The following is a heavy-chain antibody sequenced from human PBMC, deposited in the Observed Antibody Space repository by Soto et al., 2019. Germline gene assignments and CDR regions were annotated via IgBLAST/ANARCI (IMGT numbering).Heavy chain of an antibody. D-gene: IGHD2-8*01. CDR2: IFDSGST. CDR1: GGSISGGVHS. Sequence: QVQLQESGPGLVKPSETLSLTCTVSGGSISGGVHSWSWIRQPPGKGLEWIGHIFDSGSTYYNPSLKSRLTISVYTSNNQFSRRLSSVTAADTAVYYCAREIMPLTNDWYFDLWGRGTLVTVSS. CDR3: AREIMPLTNDWYFDL. J-gene: IGHJ2*01. V-gene: IGHV4-30-4*01.